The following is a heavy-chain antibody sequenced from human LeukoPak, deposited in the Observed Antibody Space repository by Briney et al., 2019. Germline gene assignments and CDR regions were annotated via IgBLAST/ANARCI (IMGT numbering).Heavy chain of an antibody. CDR3: ARSWAYDTGDWYFDL. D-gene: IGHD3-9*01. CDR2: IYYSGST. Sequence: SETLSLTCTVSGGSISSSSYYWGWIRQPPGKGLEWIGSIYYSGSTYYNPSLKSRVTISVDTSKNQFSLKLSSVTAADTAVYYCARSWAYDTGDWYFDLWGRGTLVTVSS. V-gene: IGHV4-39*01. CDR1: GGSISSSSYY. J-gene: IGHJ2*01.